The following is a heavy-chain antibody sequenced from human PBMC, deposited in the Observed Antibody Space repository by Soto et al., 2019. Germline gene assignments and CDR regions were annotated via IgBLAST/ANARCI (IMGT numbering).Heavy chain of an antibody. CDR1: GFTFSIYS. CDR3: ARDVSGCSSTSCMGDIWFDP. D-gene: IGHD2-2*01. V-gene: IGHV3-48*01. CDR2: IMPGSSHI. Sequence: GGSLRLSCAASGFTFSIYSMNWVRQAPGKGLEWVSYIMPGSSHIFYADSVKGRFTISRDNAKNSLYLQMNSLRSEDTAVYYCARDVSGCSSTSCMGDIWFDPWGQGTLVTVSS. J-gene: IGHJ5*02.